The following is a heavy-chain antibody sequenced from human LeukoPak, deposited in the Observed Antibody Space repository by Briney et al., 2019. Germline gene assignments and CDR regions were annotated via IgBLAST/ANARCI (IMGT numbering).Heavy chain of an antibody. CDR3: ARDLVQLWSKDF. J-gene: IGHJ6*02. V-gene: IGHV3-48*03. CDR2: ISSTGRNI. Sequence: QPGGSLRLSCAASGFTFSNYEFNWVRQAPGKGLEWVSYISSTGRNIYYADSVKGRFTISRDNAKNSLYLQMNSLRAEDTAVYYCARDLVQLWSKDFWGQGTTVTVSS. CDR1: GFTFSNYE. D-gene: IGHD5-18*01.